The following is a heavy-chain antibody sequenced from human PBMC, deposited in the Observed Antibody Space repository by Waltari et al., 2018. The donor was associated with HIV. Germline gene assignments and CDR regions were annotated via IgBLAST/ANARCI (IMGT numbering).Heavy chain of an antibody. CDR2: IKQDESEK. D-gene: IGHD3-22*01. CDR1: GFTFNKYW. Sequence: EVQLVESGGGLVQPGGSLRLSCAASGFTFNKYWMTWVRQAPGKGLEWVVNIKQDESEKYYVDSLKGRFTISRDNAKNSLFLQMNSLRVEDTAVYYCAREALYDSSGYYFDYWGQGTLVTVSS. V-gene: IGHV3-7*01. CDR3: AREALYDSSGYYFDY. J-gene: IGHJ4*02.